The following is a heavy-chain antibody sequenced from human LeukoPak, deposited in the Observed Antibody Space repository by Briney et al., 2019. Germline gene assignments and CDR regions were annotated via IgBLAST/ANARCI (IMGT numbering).Heavy chain of an antibody. V-gene: IGHV1-46*01. CDR1: GYTFTSYY. CDR3: ARDRSGFGELLTPGYFDY. J-gene: IGHJ4*02. Sequence: ASVKVSCKASGYTFTSYYMHWVRQAPGQGLEWMGIINPSGGSTSYAQKFQGRVTMTRDTSTSTVYMELSSLSSEDTAVYYCARDRSGFGELLTPGYFDYWGQGTLVTVSS. D-gene: IGHD3-10*01. CDR2: INPSGGST.